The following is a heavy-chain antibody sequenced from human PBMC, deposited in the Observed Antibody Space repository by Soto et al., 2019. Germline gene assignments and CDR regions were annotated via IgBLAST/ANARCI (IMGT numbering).Heavy chain of an antibody. CDR2: INPSGGST. J-gene: IGHJ5*02. CDR3: ATSYDSGFDP. V-gene: IGHV1-46*01. Sequence: GASVKVSCKASGYTFTSYYMHWVRQAPGQGLEWMGIINPSGGSTSYAQKFQGRVTMTRDTSTSTVYMELTSLRYDDTAVYYCATSYDSGFDPWGQGTLVTVS. D-gene: IGHD5-12*01. CDR1: GYTFTSYY.